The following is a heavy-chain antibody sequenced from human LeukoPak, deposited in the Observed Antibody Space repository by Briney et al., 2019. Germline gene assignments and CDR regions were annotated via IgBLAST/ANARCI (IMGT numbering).Heavy chain of an antibody. D-gene: IGHD2/OR15-2a*01. Sequence: GGSLRLSCAASGFTFNTYWMHWVRQAPGKGLVWVSRIRSDGSSTSYADSVRGRFTISRDNAKNTLYLQMNSLRAEDTAVYYCARELSAGDWGQGTLVTVSS. CDR2: IRSDGSST. J-gene: IGHJ4*02. V-gene: IGHV3-74*01. CDR1: GFTFNTYW. CDR3: ARELSAGD.